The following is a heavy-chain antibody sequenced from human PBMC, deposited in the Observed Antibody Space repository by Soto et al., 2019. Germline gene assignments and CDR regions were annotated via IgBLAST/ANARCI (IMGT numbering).Heavy chain of an antibody. J-gene: IGHJ3*02. Sequence: LSLTCTVSGGSISSGDYYWSWIRQPPGKGLEWIGYIYYSGSTYYNPSLKSRVSISVDTSKNQFSLKLSSVTAADTAVYYCASYCSGGSCYYRDAFDIWGQGTMVTVSS. CDR3: ASYCSGGSCYYRDAFDI. D-gene: IGHD2-15*01. CDR2: IYYSGST. V-gene: IGHV4-30-4*01. CDR1: GGSISSGDYY.